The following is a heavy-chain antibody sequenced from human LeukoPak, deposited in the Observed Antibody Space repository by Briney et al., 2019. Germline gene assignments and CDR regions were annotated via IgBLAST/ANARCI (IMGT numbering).Heavy chain of an antibody. V-gene: IGHV1-69*13. J-gene: IGHJ4*02. CDR3: ARALAARPGQAFDY. D-gene: IGHD6-6*01. CDR1: GGTFSSYA. Sequence: ASVKVSCKASGGTFSSYAISWMRQAPGQGLEWMGGIIPIFGTANYAQKFQGRVTITADESTSTAYMELSSLRSEDTAVYYCARALAARPGQAFDYWGQGTLLTVSS. CDR2: IIPIFGTA.